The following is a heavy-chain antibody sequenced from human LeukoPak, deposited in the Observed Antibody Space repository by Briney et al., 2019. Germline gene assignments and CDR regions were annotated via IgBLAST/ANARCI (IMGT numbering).Heavy chain of an antibody. CDR3: ARFPARPKTTFGTYYYYGMDV. V-gene: IGHV4-61*08. CDR2: IYSSGNT. CDR1: GDSVRNDDYY. D-gene: IGHD3-10*02. J-gene: IGHJ6*02. Sequence: PSETLSLTCTVSGDSVRNDDYYWNWLRQPPGKGLEWIGYIYSSGNTNDDPSLRSRVTISLDTSKNQFALKLTSVTAADTAVYYCARFPARPKTTFGTYYYYGMDVWGQGTTVTVSS.